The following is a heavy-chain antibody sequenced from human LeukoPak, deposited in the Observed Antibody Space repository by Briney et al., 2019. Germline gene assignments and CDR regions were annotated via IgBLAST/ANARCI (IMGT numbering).Heavy chain of an antibody. CDR3: ARDYDFWSGSLFDY. Sequence: GGSLRLSCAASGFTFSSYWMHWVRQAPGKGLEWVSPISSSSSYIYYADSVKGRFTISRDNAKNSLYLQMNSLRAEDTAVYYCARDYDFWSGSLFDYWGQGTLVTVSS. CDR2: ISSSSSYI. D-gene: IGHD3-3*01. CDR1: GFTFSSYW. V-gene: IGHV3-21*01. J-gene: IGHJ4*02.